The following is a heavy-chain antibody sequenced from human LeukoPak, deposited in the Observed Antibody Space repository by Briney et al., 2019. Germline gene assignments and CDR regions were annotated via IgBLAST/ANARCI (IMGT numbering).Heavy chain of an antibody. D-gene: IGHD3-22*01. V-gene: IGHV1-18*01. CDR1: GYTFTSYG. Sequence: ASVMVSCKASGYTFTSYGISWVRQAPGQGLEWMGWISAYNGNTNYAQKLQGRVTMTTDTSTSTAYMELRSLRSDDTAVYYCARDYYYDSSGQHDYWGQGTLVTVSS. CDR2: ISAYNGNT. J-gene: IGHJ4*02. CDR3: ARDYYYDSSGQHDY.